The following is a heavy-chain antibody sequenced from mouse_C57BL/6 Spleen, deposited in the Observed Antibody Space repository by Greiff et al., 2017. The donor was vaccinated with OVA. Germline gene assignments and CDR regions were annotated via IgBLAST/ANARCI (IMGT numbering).Heavy chain of an antibody. CDR3: ASIYYDYDDAMDY. CDR1: GYSFTDYN. V-gene: IGHV1-39*01. D-gene: IGHD2-4*01. CDR2: INPNYGTT. J-gene: IGHJ2*01. Sequence: VQLQQSGPELVKPGASVKISCKASGYSFTDYNMNWVKQINGKSLEWIGVINPNYGTTSYNQKFKGKATLTVDQSSSTVYMQLNSLTSEDSAVYCYASIYYDYDDAMDYWGQGTTLTVSS.